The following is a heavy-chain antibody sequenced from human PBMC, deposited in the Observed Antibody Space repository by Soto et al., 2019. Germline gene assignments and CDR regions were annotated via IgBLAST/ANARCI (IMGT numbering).Heavy chain of an antibody. Sequence: ASVKVSCTASGYTFTSYDINWVRQATGQGLEWMGWMNPNSGNTGYAQKFQGRVTMTRNTSISTAYMELSSLRSEDTAVYYCARGAVRAHNAFDIWGQGTMVTVSS. CDR1: GYTFTSYD. V-gene: IGHV1-8*01. CDR3: ARGAVRAHNAFDI. D-gene: IGHD3-10*01. J-gene: IGHJ3*02. CDR2: MNPNSGNT.